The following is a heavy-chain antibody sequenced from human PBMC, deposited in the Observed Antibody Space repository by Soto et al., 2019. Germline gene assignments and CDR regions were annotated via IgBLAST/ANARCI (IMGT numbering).Heavy chain of an antibody. V-gene: IGHV6-1*01. J-gene: IGHJ4*02. CDR2: TYYRSKWYN. CDR3: AREPYSSRWYTPHFDT. CDR1: GDSVSSNIAA. D-gene: IGHD6-13*01. Sequence: SQTPSLTCAISGDSVSSNIAAWNWIRQSPSRGLEWLGRTYYRSKWYNDYSVSVKSRITINPDTSKNQFSLQLNSVTPEDTAVYYCAREPYSSRWYTPHFDTWGQGPLVTVPS.